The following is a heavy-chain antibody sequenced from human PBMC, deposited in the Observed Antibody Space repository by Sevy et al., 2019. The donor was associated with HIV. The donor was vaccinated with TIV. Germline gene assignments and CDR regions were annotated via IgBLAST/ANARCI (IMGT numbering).Heavy chain of an antibody. D-gene: IGHD3-10*01. CDR3: ARSYYYGSGSWYYFDY. V-gene: IGHV6-1*01. Sequence: SQTLSLTYAISGDSVSSNSAAWNWIRQSPSRGLEWLGRTYYRSKWYNDYAVSVKRRITINPDTSKNQFSLQLNSVTPEDTAVYYCARSYYYGSGSWYYFDYWGQGTLVTVSS. CDR1: GDSVSSNSAA. CDR2: TYYRSKWYN. J-gene: IGHJ4*02.